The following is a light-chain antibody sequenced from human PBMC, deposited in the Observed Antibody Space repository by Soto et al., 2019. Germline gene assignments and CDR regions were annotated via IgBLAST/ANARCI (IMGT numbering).Light chain of an antibody. CDR3: SSFTSSSTLV. CDR1: SSDVGGYNY. CDR2: EVS. J-gene: IGLJ1*01. V-gene: IGLV2-14*01. Sequence: QSVVTQPASVSASPGQSITISCTGTSSDVGGYNYVSWYQQHPGKAPKLLIYEVSNRPSGVSNRFSGSKSGNTASLTISGLQAEDEADYYCSSFTSSSTLVFGTGTKVTVL.